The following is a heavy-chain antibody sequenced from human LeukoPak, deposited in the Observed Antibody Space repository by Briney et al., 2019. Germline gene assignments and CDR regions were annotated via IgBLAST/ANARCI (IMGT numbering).Heavy chain of an antibody. CDR3: ARGGSSQVDY. Sequence: GGSLRLSCAASGFTFSSYGMHWVRQAPGKGLEWVAVISYDGSNKYYADSVKGRFTISRDNSKNTLYLQMNSLRAEDTAVYYCARGGSSQVDYWGQGTLVTVSS. J-gene: IGHJ4*02. V-gene: IGHV3-30*03. CDR2: ISYDGSNK. CDR1: GFTFSSYG.